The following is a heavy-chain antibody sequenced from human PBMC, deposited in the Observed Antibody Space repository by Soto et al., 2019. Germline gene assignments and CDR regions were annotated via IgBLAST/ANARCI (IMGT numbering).Heavy chain of an antibody. CDR2: ISGSGGSI. CDR3: AKRGDCSGGSCYHMDV. Sequence: DVQLLESGGGLVQPGGSLRLSCAASGFTFSSYAMSWVRQAPGKGLEWVSAISGSGGSIYYADSVKGRFTISRDNSKNTLYLQMNSLRAEDTAVYYCAKRGDCSGGSCYHMDVWGKGTTVTVSS. CDR1: GFTFSSYA. V-gene: IGHV3-23*01. D-gene: IGHD2-15*01. J-gene: IGHJ6*03.